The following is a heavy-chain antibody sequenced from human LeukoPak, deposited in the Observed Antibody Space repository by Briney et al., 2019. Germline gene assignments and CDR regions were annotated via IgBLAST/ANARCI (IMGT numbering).Heavy chain of an antibody. D-gene: IGHD5-18*01. V-gene: IGHV1-69*13. CDR3: ARGDTAMGYFDY. Sequence: GASVKVSCKASGGTFSSYAISWVRQAPGQGLEWMVGIIPIFGTANYAQKFQGRVTITADESTSTAYMELSSLRSEDTAVYYCARGDTAMGYFDYWGQGTLVTVSS. J-gene: IGHJ4*02. CDR1: GGTFSSYA. CDR2: IIPIFGTA.